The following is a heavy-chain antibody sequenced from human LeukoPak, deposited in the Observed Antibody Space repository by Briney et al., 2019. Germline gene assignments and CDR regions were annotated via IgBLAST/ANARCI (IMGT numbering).Heavy chain of an antibody. CDR2: LVSSSSSAT. CDR3: ARARTSYGDWNDAFDV. V-gene: IGHV3-48*02. CDR1: GFALSASN. Sequence: GGSLRLSCAASGFALSASNMHWVRQAPGRGLQWVSSLVSSSSSATYYADSVKGRFTISGDNSKNSLYLQMNSLRDEDTAVYFCARARTSYGDWNDAFDVWGQGTMVSVSS. D-gene: IGHD4-17*01. J-gene: IGHJ3*01.